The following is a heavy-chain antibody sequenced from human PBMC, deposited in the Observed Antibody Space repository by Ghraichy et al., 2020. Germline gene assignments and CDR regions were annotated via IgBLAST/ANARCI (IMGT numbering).Heavy chain of an antibody. CDR1: GGSISSYY. Sequence: SETLSLTCTVSGGSISSYYWSWIRQPPGKGLEWIGYIYYSGSTNYNPSLKSRVTISVDTSKNQFSLKLSSVTAADTAVYYCARAYFGVVTSNSNWFDPWGQGTLVTVSS. CDR3: ARAYFGVVTSNSNWFDP. J-gene: IGHJ5*02. D-gene: IGHD3-3*01. CDR2: IYYSGST. V-gene: IGHV4-59*01.